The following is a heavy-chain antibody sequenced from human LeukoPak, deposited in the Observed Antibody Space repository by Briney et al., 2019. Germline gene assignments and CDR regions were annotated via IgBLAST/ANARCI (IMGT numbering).Heavy chain of an antibody. V-gene: IGHV3-21*01. Sequence: GGSLRLSCATSGFTFSTYTMNWVRQAPGKGLEWVSSISSGSSYIYYADSVKGRFTISRDNAKDSLYMQMNSLRVEDTAVYYCAREMSTTYFDDRGQGTLVTVSS. CDR1: GFTFSTYT. CDR3: AREMSTTYFDD. J-gene: IGHJ4*02. CDR2: ISSGSSYI. D-gene: IGHD5-24*01.